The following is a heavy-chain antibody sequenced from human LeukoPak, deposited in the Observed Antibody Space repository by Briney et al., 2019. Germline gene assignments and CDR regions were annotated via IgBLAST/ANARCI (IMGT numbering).Heavy chain of an antibody. D-gene: IGHD4-17*01. CDR1: GGTFSSYA. CDR2: IIPIFGTA. J-gene: IGHJ6*03. CDR3: ASDFSVTNYYYYMDV. V-gene: IGHV1-69*06. Sequence: SVKVSCKASGGTFSSYAISWVRQAPGQGLEWMGGIIPIFGTANYAQKFQGRVTITADKSTSTAYMELSSLRSEDTAVYYCASDFSVTNYYYYMDVWGKGTTVTVSS.